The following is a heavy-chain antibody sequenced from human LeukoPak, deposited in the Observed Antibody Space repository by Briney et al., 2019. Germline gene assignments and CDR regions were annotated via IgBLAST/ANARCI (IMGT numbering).Heavy chain of an antibody. J-gene: IGHJ4*02. V-gene: IGHV5-51*01. CDR2: IYPGNSDT. CDR1: GYSFTSYW. Sequence: GESLKISCKGSGYSFTSYWIGWVRQMPGKGLEWMGIIYPGNSDTRYSPSFQGQVTISADKSISTAYLQWSSLEASDTAMNHCVRQVRRDSSGPDYWGQGTLVTVSS. CDR3: VRQVRRDSSGPDY. D-gene: IGHD3-22*01.